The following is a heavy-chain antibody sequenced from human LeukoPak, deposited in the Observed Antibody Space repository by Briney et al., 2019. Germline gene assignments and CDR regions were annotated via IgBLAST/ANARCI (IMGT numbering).Heavy chain of an antibody. CDR3: ARDDSRDGSNYNYYGTDV. V-gene: IGHV4-4*02. J-gene: IGHJ6*02. Sequence: PSETLSLTCAVSGASITYYWSWVRQPPGKGLEWIGEVHRDGYGNYNPSLESRVTMSVDKSKNQFSLQLTSVTVADTAVYYCARDDSRDGSNYNYYGTDVWGQGTTVTVSS. CDR2: VHRDGYG. CDR1: GASITYY. D-gene: IGHD5-24*01.